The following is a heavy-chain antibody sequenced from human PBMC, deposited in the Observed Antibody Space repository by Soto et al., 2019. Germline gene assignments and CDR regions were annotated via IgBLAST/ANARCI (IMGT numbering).Heavy chain of an antibody. CDR1: GYSFTSYW. CDR3: ARQGDYYDSSGPSWY. V-gene: IGHV5-51*01. J-gene: IGHJ4*02. Sequence: GESLKISCKGSGYSFTSYWIGWVRQMPGKGLEWMGIIYPGDSDTRYSPSFPGQVTISADKSISTAYLQWSSLKASDTAMYYCARQGDYYDSSGPSWYWGQGTLVTVSS. CDR2: IYPGDSDT. D-gene: IGHD3-22*01.